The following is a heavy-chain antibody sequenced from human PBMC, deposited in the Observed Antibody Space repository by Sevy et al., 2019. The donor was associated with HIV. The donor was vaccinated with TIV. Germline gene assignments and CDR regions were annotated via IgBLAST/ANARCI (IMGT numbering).Heavy chain of an antibody. Sequence: GGSLRFSCAASGFTFSSYAMSWVRQAPGKGLEWVSAISGSGGSTYYTDSVKGRFTISRDNSKNTLYLQMNSLRAEDMAVYYCAKANLYETPHFDYRGQGTLVTVSS. CDR1: GFTFSSYA. CDR2: ISGSGGST. D-gene: IGHD2-2*02. J-gene: IGHJ4*02. V-gene: IGHV3-23*01. CDR3: AKANLYETPHFDY.